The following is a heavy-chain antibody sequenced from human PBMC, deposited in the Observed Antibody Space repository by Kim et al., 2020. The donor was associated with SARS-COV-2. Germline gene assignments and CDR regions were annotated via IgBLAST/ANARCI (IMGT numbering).Heavy chain of an antibody. J-gene: IGHJ4*02. D-gene: IGHD6-19*01. CDR3: AKDQSDLRSGWYATPH. V-gene: IGHV3-23*01. Sequence: DALKGRVTSSRDKSNNTLYLQMNSLRAEDTAIYYCAKDQSDLRSGWYATPHWGQGTLVTVSS.